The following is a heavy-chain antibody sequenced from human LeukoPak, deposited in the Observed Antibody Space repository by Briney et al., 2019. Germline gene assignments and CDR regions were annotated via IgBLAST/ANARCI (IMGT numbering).Heavy chain of an antibody. J-gene: IGHJ5*02. Sequence: GVLRLSCEASGFIFSTYWMGWVRRAPGKGLEWLSYINIGGTNTHYADSVKGRFTISRDNAKKSLYLEMNNLRAEDTAVYYCATDGAGFDTWGQGVLVTVSS. CDR3: ATDGAGFDT. CDR2: INIGGTNT. CDR1: GFIFSTYW. V-gene: IGHV3-11*01.